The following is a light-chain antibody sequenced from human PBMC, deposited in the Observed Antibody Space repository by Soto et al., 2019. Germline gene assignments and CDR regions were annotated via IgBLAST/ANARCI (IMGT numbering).Light chain of an antibody. V-gene: IGKV1-5*03. CDR2: KAS. CDR1: QTISSW. J-gene: IGKJ1*01. CDR3: QHYNSYSEA. Sequence: DVHMCQSTSTLSASEGDRVTITCRASQTISSWLAWYQQKPGKAPKLLIYKASTLKSGVPSRFSGSGSGTEFTLTISSLQPDDFATYYCQHYNSYSEAFGQGTKVDI.